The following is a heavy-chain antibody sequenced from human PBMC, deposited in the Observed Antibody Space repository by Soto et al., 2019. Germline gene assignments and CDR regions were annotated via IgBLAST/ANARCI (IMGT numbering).Heavy chain of an antibody. CDR1: GFTVSSSY. V-gene: IGHV3-53*01. J-gene: IGHJ4*02. D-gene: IGHD6-13*01. CDR2: IYASGST. Sequence: EVQVVESGGGLLQPGESLSLSCVASGFTVSSSYMTWVRQTPGKGLEWVSVIYASGSTYYADSVKGRFTISRDVSQNTVYLEMNSLRAGDTAVYYCARRGIAAYYFDSWGQGTLVTVSS. CDR3: ARRGIAAYYFDS.